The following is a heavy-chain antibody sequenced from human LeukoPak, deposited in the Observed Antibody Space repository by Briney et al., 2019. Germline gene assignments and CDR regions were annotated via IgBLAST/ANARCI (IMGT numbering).Heavy chain of an antibody. D-gene: IGHD1-14*01. CDR2: ISSSSTYT. Sequence: GGSLRLSCAASGFSFSTYYVNWVRQAPGKGLEWVSCISSSSTYTYYADSVRGRFAISRDNAKNSLYLQMNSLRAEDTAVYYCARENHGSFDYWGQGTLVTVSS. CDR1: GFSFSTYY. J-gene: IGHJ4*02. CDR3: ARENHGSFDY. V-gene: IGHV3-21*01.